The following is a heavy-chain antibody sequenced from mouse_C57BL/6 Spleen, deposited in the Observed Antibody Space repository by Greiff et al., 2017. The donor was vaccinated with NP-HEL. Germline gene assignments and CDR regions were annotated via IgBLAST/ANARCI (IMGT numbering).Heavy chain of an antibody. CDR1: GFTFTDYY. CDR3: ARYYPPPSDYAMDY. J-gene: IGHJ4*01. V-gene: IGHV7-3*01. CDR2: IRNKANGYTT. Sequence: EVQVVESGGGLVQPGGSLSLSCAASGFTFTDYYMSWVRQPPGKALEWLGFIRNKANGYTTEYSASVKGRFTISRDNSQSILYLQMNALRAEDSATYYCARYYPPPSDYAMDYWGQGTSVTVSS.